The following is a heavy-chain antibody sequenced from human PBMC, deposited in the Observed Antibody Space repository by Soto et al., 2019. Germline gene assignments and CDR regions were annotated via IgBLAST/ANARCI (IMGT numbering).Heavy chain of an antibody. CDR1: GYTFTSYD. Sequence: QVQLVQSGAEVKKPGASVKVSCKASGYTFTSYDINWVRQATGQGLEWMGWMNPNSGNTGYAQKFQGRVTMTRNTSISTAYMELSRLRSEDTAVYYCARGGPLGPSPNSYGMDVWGQGTTVTVSS. J-gene: IGHJ6*02. CDR3: ARGGPLGPSPNSYGMDV. CDR2: MNPNSGNT. V-gene: IGHV1-8*01.